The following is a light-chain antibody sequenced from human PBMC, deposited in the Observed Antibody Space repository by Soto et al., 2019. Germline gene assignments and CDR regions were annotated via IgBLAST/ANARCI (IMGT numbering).Light chain of an antibody. Sequence: QSALTQPASVSGSPGQSITISCTGTSGDVGAYNYVSWYQQHPGKAPRLMIYDVSNRPSGVSDRFSGSKSGNSASLTISGLQAEDEADYYCNSYTTSTFYVFGTGTKVTVL. J-gene: IGLJ1*01. CDR3: NSYTTSTFYV. CDR1: SGDVGAYNY. CDR2: DVS. V-gene: IGLV2-14*01.